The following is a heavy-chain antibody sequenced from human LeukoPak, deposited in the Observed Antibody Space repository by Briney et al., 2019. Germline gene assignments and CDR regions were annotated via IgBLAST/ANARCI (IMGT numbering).Heavy chain of an antibody. V-gene: IGHV1-46*01. CDR3: ARGGETVTTWRIYYYMDV. CDR2: INPSGGST. D-gene: IGHD4-17*01. J-gene: IGHJ6*03. CDR1: GYTFTSYY. Sequence: ASVMVSCKASGYTFTSYYMHWVRQAPGQGLEWMGIINPSGGSTSYAQKFQGRVTMTRDMSTSTVYMELSSLRSEDTAVYYCARGGETVTTWRIYYYMDVWGKGTTVTVSS.